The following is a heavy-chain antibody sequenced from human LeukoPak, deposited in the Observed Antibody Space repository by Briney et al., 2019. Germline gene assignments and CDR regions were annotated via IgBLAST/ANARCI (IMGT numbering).Heavy chain of an antibody. D-gene: IGHD3-10*01. J-gene: IGHJ3*02. V-gene: IGHV3-7*01. CDR3: ARDAYYYDSGSYNFGAFDI. CDR2: IKPGGSEE. CDR1: GFTFSTYW. Sequence: GGSLRLSCAASGFTFSTYWMSWVRQAPGKGLEWVANIKPGGSEEYYVDSVKGRFTISRDNTKNSLYLQMNSLRAEDTAVYYCARDAYYYDSGSYNFGAFDIWGQGTMVTVSS.